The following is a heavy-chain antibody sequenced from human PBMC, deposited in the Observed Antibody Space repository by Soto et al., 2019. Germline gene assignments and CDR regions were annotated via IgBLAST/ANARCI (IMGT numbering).Heavy chain of an antibody. Sequence: ASVKVSCKAAGGAFSSYTITWVRQAPGQGLEWMGWISAYNGNTGYTQKLQGRVTITTDTSTSTAYMELRSLRSDDTAVYYCARDLGYYYDSSGFYSYFQYWGQGTLVTVSS. CDR3: ARDLGYYYDSSGFYSYFQY. CDR1: GGAFSSYT. J-gene: IGHJ1*01. CDR2: ISAYNGNT. D-gene: IGHD3-22*01. V-gene: IGHV1-18*01.